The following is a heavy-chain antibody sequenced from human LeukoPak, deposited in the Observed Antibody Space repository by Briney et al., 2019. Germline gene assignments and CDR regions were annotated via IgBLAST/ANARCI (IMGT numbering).Heavy chain of an antibody. V-gene: IGHV3-33*01. Sequence: GGSLRLSCAASGFTFSSYGMHWVRQAPGKGLEWVAVIWYDGSNKYYADSVKGRFTISGDNSKNTLYLQMNSLRAEDTAVYYCARVGYSYGSYYFDYWGQGTLVTVSS. J-gene: IGHJ4*02. CDR1: GFTFSSYG. D-gene: IGHD5-18*01. CDR2: IWYDGSNK. CDR3: ARVGYSYGSYYFDY.